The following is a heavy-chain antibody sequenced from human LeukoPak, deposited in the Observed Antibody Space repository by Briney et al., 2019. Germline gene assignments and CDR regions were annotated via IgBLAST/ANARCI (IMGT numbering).Heavy chain of an antibody. D-gene: IGHD6-13*01. J-gene: IGHJ4*02. CDR3: ARNVGKAAAGTGY. CDR2: IYYSGST. CDR1: GDSITNSIYH. Sequence: SETLSLTCTVSGDSITNSIYHWGWVRQPPGKGLEWIGSIYYSGSTYYNPSLRSRLTISVDTSNNQFSLNLSSVTAADTAVYYCARNVGKAAAGTGYWGQGTLVTVSS. V-gene: IGHV4-39*07.